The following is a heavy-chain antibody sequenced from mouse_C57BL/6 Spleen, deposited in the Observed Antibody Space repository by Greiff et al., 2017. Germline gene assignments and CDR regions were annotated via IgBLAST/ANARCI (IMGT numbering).Heavy chain of an antibody. CDR1: GYAFTNYL. CDR2: INPGSGGT. D-gene: IGHD2-12*01. Sequence: VQLQQSGAELVRPGTSVKVSCKASGYAFTNYLIEWVKQRPGQGLEWIGVINPGSGGTNYNEKFKGKATLTADKSSSTAYIQLSSLTSEDSAVYFCARRGDTTGYYYAMDYWGQGTSVTVSS. CDR3: ARRGDTTGYYYAMDY. V-gene: IGHV1-54*01. J-gene: IGHJ4*01.